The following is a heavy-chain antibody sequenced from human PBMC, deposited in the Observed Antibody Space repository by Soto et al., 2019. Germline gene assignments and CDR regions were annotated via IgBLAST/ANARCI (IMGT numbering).Heavy chain of an antibody. CDR3: ATLPRGVLETDY. J-gene: IGHJ4*02. D-gene: IGHD3-10*01. V-gene: IGHV4-34*01. Sequence: KTSETLSLTCAVYGGSFSGYYWSWIRQPPGKGLEWIGEINHSGSTNYNPSLKSRVTISVDTSKNQFSLKLSSVTAADTAVYYCATLPRGVLETDYWGQGTLVTVSS. CDR2: INHSGST. CDR1: GGSFSGYY.